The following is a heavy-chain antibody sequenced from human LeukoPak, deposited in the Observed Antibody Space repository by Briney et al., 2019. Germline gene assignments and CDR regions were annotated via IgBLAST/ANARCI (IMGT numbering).Heavy chain of an antibody. V-gene: IGHV4-61*08. CDR3: ARQQLVPLVGFGMDV. Sequence: PSETLSLTCTVSGGSISSGGYYWSWIRQPPGKELEWIGYIYYSGSTNYNPSLKSRVTISVDTSKNQFSLKLSSVTAADTAVYYCARQQLVPLVGFGMDVWGQGTTVTVSS. CDR1: GGSISSGGYY. J-gene: IGHJ6*02. D-gene: IGHD6-13*01. CDR2: IYYSGST.